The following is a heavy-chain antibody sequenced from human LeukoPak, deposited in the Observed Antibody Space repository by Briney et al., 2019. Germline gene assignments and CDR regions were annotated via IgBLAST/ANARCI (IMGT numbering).Heavy chain of an antibody. J-gene: IGHJ3*02. CDR1: GYTLTELS. D-gene: IGHD6-19*01. CDR3: ARVAVAALGAFDI. V-gene: IGHV1-24*01. CDR2: FDPADGET. Sequence: ASVKVSCKVSGYTLTELSMNWVPQAPGQGLEWMGGFDPADGETIYAQKFPGRVTITADESTSTAYMELSSLRAEDAAVYYYARVAVAALGAFDIWGQGTMVTVSS.